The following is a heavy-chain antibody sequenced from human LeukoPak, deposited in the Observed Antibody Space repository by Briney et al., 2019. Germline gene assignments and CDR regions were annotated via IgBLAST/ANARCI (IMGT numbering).Heavy chain of an antibody. Sequence: PGGSLRLSCSASGFNFNYFAMSWVRQAPGKRLEWVSTHGDSGSGGFHADSVRGRFTIPRDNSKNMVYLQMRSLRVDDSAVYYCSRIKYGGNSGYDFDYWGQGTLVTVSS. CDR1: GFNFNYFA. D-gene: IGHD4-23*01. CDR3: SRIKYGGNSGYDFDY. J-gene: IGHJ4*02. CDR2: HGDSGSGG. V-gene: IGHV3-23*01.